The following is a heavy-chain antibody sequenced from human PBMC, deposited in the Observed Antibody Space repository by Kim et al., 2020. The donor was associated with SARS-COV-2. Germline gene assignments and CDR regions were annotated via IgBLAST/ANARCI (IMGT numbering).Heavy chain of an antibody. J-gene: IGHJ6*02. CDR1: GFTFSSYG. V-gene: IGHV3-33*01. D-gene: IGHD3-9*01. CDR3: ARDAKYYDILTGYYPPYYYYGRDV. Sequence: GGSLRLSCAASGFTFSSYGMHWVRQAPGKGLEWVAVIWYDGSNKYYADSVKGRFTISRDNSKNTLYLQMNSLRAEDTAVYYCARDAKYYDILTGYYPPYYYYGRDVWGRGTTVTVSS. CDR2: IWYDGSNK.